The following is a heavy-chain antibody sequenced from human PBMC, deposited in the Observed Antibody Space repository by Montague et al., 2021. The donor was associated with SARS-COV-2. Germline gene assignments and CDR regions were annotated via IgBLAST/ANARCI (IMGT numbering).Heavy chain of an antibody. D-gene: IGHD2/OR15-2a*01. Sequence: SETLSLTCTVSGDSISRNSYCWGWIRQPPGKGLEWIGSMPYSGSTYHNPSLKSRVSISVDTSKNQFSLKLSSMTAADTAVYYCAESAWHNWYFDIWGRGTLVTVSS. CDR3: AESAWHNWYFDI. J-gene: IGHJ2*01. CDR2: MPYSGST. V-gene: IGHV4-39*01. CDR1: GDSISRNSYC.